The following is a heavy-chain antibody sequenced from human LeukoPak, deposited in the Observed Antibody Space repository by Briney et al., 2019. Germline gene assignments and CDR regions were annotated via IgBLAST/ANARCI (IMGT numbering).Heavy chain of an antibody. CDR3: AKDRDYSSSGASVDY. CDR2: ISWNSGSI. V-gene: IGHV3-9*01. D-gene: IGHD6-6*01. Sequence: SVRLSCAASGFIFDDYAMHWVRQAPGKGLEWVSGISWNSGSIDYADSVKGRFTISRDNAKNSLYLQMNSLRAEDTALYYCAKDRDYSSSGASVDYWGQGTLVTVSS. CDR1: GFIFDDYA. J-gene: IGHJ4*02.